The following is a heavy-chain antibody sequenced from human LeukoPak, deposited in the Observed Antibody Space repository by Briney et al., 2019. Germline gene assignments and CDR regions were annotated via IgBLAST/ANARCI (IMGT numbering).Heavy chain of an antibody. CDR2: INHSGST. V-gene: IGHV4-34*01. CDR3: ARVEVIINYYYYLDV. CDR1: GGSFSGYY. Sequence: KPSETLSLTCAVYGGSFSGYYWSWLRQPPGKGLEWIGEINHSGSTNYNPSLKSRVTISVDTSKNQFSLKLSSVTAADTAVYYCARVEVIINYYYYLDVWGQGTTVTVSS. D-gene: IGHD3-9*01. J-gene: IGHJ6*03.